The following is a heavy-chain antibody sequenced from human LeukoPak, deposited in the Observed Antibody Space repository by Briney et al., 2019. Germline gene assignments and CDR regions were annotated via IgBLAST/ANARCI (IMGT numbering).Heavy chain of an antibody. Sequence: GGSLRLSCTASGFIFSGSWMAWLRQARGKGLEWVAIIKKDGSEKYYVASMKGRFTISRDNAKNSLFLQMNSLRAEDTAIYYCTTDTWYSAGHWGQGTLVTVSS. CDR3: TTDTWYSAGH. V-gene: IGHV3-7*03. D-gene: IGHD2-15*01. CDR2: IKKDGSEK. CDR1: GFIFSGSW. J-gene: IGHJ4*02.